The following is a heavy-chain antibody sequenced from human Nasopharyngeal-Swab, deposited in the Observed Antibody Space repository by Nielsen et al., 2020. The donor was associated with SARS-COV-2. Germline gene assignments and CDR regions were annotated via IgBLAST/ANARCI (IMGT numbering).Heavy chain of an antibody. CDR3: ARWGNSSNWYYFDY. Sequence: SETLSLTCAVYGGSFSGYYWSWIRQPPGKGLEWIGEINHSGSTNYNPSLKSRVTISVDTSKNQFSLKLSSVTAADTAVYYCARWGNSSNWYYFDYWGQGTLVTVSS. D-gene: IGHD6-13*01. J-gene: IGHJ4*02. CDR1: GGSFSGYY. V-gene: IGHV4-34*01. CDR2: INHSGST.